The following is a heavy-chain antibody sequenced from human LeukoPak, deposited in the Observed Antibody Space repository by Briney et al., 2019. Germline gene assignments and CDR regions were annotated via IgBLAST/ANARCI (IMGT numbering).Heavy chain of an antibody. J-gene: IGHJ4*02. CDR3: ARGKLRLGELSLSDY. Sequence: ASVKVSCKASGYTFTSYGISWVRQAPGQGLEWMGWISAYNGNTNYAQKPQGRVTMTTDTTTSTAYMELRSLRSDDTAVYYCARGKLRLGELSLSDYWGQGTLVTVSS. CDR2: ISAYNGNT. D-gene: IGHD3-16*02. V-gene: IGHV1-18*01. CDR1: GYTFTSYG.